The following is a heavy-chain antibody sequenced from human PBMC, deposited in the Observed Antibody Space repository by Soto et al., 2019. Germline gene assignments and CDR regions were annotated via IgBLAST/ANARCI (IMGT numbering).Heavy chain of an antibody. D-gene: IGHD6-13*01. CDR1: GYTFTGYY. Sequence: ASVKVSCKDSGYTFTGYYMHWVRQAPGQGLEWMGWINPNSGGTNYAQKFQGRVTMTRDTSISTAYMELSRLRSDDTAVYYCARVSQLVLGYYYYGMDVWGQGTTVTVSS. J-gene: IGHJ6*02. V-gene: IGHV1-2*02. CDR2: INPNSGGT. CDR3: ARVSQLVLGYYYYGMDV.